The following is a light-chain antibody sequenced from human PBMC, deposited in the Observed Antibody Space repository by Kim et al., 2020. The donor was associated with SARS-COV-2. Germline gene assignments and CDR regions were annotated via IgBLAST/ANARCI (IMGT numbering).Light chain of an antibody. CDR1: QSVSRSC. CDR2: DVS. Sequence: SQGERATLSCRASQSVSRSCLAWYQHNTGQAPRLLIYDVSSRAAVLPDRFSGSGSGTGFTLTISRLEPEDFAVYYCQQCGSAPWTFGLGTQVDIK. V-gene: IGKV3-20*01. J-gene: IGKJ1*01. CDR3: QQCGSAPWT.